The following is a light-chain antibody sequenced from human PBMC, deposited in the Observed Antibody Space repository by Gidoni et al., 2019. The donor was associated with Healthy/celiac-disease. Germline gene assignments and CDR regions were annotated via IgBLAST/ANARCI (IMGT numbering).Light chain of an antibody. Sequence: DIVLTPSPDSLAVSLGKRATINCKSSQSVLYSSNNKNYLTWYQQKPGQPPKLLMYWASTRESGVPDRFSGSGSCTDFTLTISSLQAEDVAVSYCQQYYSTPLTFGQGTKVEIK. CDR3: QQYYSTPLT. J-gene: IGKJ1*01. V-gene: IGKV4-1*01. CDR1: QSVLYSSNNKNY. CDR2: WAS.